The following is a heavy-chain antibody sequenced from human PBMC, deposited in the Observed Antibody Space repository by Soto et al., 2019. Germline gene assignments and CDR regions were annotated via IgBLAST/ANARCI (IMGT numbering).Heavy chain of an antibody. V-gene: IGHV4-4*02. D-gene: IGHD6-13*01. J-gene: IGHJ4*01. CDR2: IYHSGST. CDR1: GGSISSTDW. CDR3: ALPDAGGFHY. Sequence: SETLSLTCAVSGGSISSTDWWSWVRQPPGKGLEWLGEIYHSGSTCYNPSLRSRVAISVDTSQNLFSLTLTSVTAADTAVYYCALPDAGGFHYWCQGALLTVSS.